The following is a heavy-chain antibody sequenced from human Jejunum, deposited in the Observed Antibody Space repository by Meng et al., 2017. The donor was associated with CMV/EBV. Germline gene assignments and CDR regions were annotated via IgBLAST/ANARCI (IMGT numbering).Heavy chain of an antibody. CDR1: GFTFDDYV. D-gene: IGHD6-19*01. Sequence: SGFTFDDYVMNWVRQAPGRGLEWVSGISWNGGSVAYADSVKGRFTISRDNARNSLYLQMNSLSAEDTALYYCAKGLYATGWYSFDYWGQGTLVTVSS. CDR3: AKGLYATGWYSFDY. CDR2: ISWNGGSV. V-gene: IGHV3-9*01. J-gene: IGHJ4*02.